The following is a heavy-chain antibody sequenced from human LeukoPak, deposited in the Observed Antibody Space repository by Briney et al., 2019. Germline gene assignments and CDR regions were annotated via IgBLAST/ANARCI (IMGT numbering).Heavy chain of an antibody. CDR3: ATKANMITKGNWFDP. V-gene: IGHV4-34*01. CDR1: GGSFSGYY. Sequence: SETLSLTYAVYGGSFSGYYWSWIRQPPGKGLEWIGEINHSGSTNYNPSLKSRVTISVDTSKNQFSLKLSSVTAADTAVYYCATKANMITKGNWFDPWGQGTLVTVSS. CDR2: INHSGST. J-gene: IGHJ5*02. D-gene: IGHD3-16*01.